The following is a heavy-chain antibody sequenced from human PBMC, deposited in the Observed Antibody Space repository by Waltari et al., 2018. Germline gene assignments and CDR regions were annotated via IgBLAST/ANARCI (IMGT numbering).Heavy chain of an antibody. CDR2: IKSGGGT. V-gene: IGHV3-66*01. CDR3: ARDVVGSSAGYVKFDY. CDR1: GFRFSNNY. J-gene: IGHJ4*02. D-gene: IGHD3-10*01. Sequence: EVQLVESGGGLVQPGGSLTLSCAASGFRFSNNYMCWVRQSPGKGLEWVALIKSGGGTYYADTVEGRFHITRDNSNNTLYLQMNSLRAEDTAVYYCARDVVGSSAGYVKFDYWGQGTLLTVSP.